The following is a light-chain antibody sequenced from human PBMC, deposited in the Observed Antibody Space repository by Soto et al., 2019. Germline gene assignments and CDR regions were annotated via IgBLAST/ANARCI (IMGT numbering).Light chain of an antibody. J-gene: IGKJ1*01. CDR2: GAS. V-gene: IGKV3-20*01. CDR3: QPYGTSPPR. CDR1: ESVSDGS. Sequence: EIVLTQSPGTLSLSPGERAALSCRASESVSDGSLAWYQQKSGQAPRLLIYGASSSATGIPDRFSGSGSGTDFNLSIRRLEAVAFAVYFCQPYGTSPPRFGQGTKVEIK.